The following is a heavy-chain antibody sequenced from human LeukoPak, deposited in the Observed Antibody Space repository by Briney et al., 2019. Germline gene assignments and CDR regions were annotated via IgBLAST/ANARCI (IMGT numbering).Heavy chain of an antibody. CDR1: GASVSSGTYF. V-gene: IGHV4-61*01. D-gene: IGHD1-26*01. J-gene: IGHJ4*02. CDR2: ISNSGST. CDR3: ARDRHAYSGTDY. Sequence: SETLSLTCTVSGASVSSGTYFWSWIRQPPGKGLEWIGYISNSGSTNYNPSLKSRVTISADTSKNQFSLKLSSVTAADTAVYYCARDRHAYSGTDYWGQGTLVTVSA.